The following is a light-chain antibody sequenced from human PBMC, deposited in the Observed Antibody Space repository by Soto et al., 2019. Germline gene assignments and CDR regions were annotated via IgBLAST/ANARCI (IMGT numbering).Light chain of an antibody. CDR1: SSDVGGYDY. CDR3: SSYAGSNNYV. V-gene: IGLV2-8*02. J-gene: IGLJ1*01. CDR2: EVT. Sequence: HSALTHAPSASRSPGQSFSNYNTGTSSDVGGYDYVSWYQHHPGKAPKLIIYEVTKRPSGVPDRFSGSKSGNTASLTVSGLQAEDEDDYYCSSYAGSNNYVFGTGTKVTVL.